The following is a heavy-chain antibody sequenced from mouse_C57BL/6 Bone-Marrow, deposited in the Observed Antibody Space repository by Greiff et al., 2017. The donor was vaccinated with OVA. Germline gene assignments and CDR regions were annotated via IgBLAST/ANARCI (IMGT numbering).Heavy chain of an antibody. CDR3: AGLLHGYAMDY. J-gene: IGHJ4*01. Sequence: EVQRVESGPGLAKPSQTLSLTCSVTGYSITSYYWNWIRKFPGNKLEYMGYISYSGSTYYNPSLKSRISITRDTSKNQYYLQLNSVTTEDTATYYCAGLLHGYAMDYWGQGTSVTVSS. CDR1: GYSITSYY. CDR2: ISYSGST. V-gene: IGHV3-8*01. D-gene: IGHD1-1*01.